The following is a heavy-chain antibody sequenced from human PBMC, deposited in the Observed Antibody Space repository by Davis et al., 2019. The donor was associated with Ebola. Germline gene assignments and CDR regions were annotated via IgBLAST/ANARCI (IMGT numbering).Heavy chain of an antibody. CDR3: ARLTAEQSIAAVWVSPYYYYGMDV. D-gene: IGHD6-6*01. J-gene: IGHJ6*04. CDR1: GYSFTSYW. Sequence: GESLKISCKGSGYSFTSYWIGWVRQMPGKGLEWMGIIYPGDSDTRYSPSFQGQVTISADKSISTAYLQWSSLKASDTAMYYCARLTAEQSIAAVWVSPYYYYGMDVWGKGTTVTVSS. CDR2: IYPGDSDT. V-gene: IGHV5-51*01.